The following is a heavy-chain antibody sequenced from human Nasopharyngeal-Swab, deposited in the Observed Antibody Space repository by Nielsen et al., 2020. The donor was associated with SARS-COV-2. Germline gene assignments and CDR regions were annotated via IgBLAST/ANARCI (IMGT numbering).Heavy chain of an antibody. Sequence: SVKVSGKASGGTFSSYAISWVRQAPGQGLEWMGGIIPIFGTANYAQKFQGRVTITADESTSTAYMELSSLRSEDTAVYYCASANPTSDIVVVPAAKYYYYYYMDVWGKGTTVTVSS. CDR3: ASANPTSDIVVVPAAKYYYYYYMDV. J-gene: IGHJ6*03. CDR2: IIPIFGTA. CDR1: GGTFSSYA. D-gene: IGHD2-2*01. V-gene: IGHV1-69*13.